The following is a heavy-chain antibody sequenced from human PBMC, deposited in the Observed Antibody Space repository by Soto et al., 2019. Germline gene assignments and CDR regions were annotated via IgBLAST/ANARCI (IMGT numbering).Heavy chain of an antibody. Sequence: GASVKVSCKASGYTFTSYAMHWVRQAPGQRLEWMGWINAGNGNTKYSQKFQGRVTITRDTSASTAYMELSSLRSEDTAVYYCARAIAARPSPEYYFDYWGQGTLVTSPQ. J-gene: IGHJ4*02. CDR3: ARAIAARPSPEYYFDY. V-gene: IGHV1-3*01. CDR2: INAGNGNT. D-gene: IGHD6-6*01. CDR1: GYTFTSYA.